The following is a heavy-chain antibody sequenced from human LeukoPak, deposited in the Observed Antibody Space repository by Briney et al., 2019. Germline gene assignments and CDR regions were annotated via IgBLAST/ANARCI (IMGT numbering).Heavy chain of an antibody. Sequence: GGSLRLSCAASGFTLSSNYMTWVRQAPGKGLEWVSVIFGGGSTYYADSVMGRLTISRDNPQSTLFLQMHGLRAEDTRVYYFVRGPGGYDNWGQGTLVTVSS. CDR3: VRGPGGYDN. D-gene: IGHD3-10*01. J-gene: IGHJ4*02. CDR2: IFGGGST. V-gene: IGHV3-66*01. CDR1: GFTLSSNY.